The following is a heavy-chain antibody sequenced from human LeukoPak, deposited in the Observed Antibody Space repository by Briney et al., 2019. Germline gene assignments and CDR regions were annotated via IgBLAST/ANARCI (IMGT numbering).Heavy chain of an antibody. CDR2: ISGSGGST. CDR3: AKEYCSGGSCYPAYFDY. J-gene: IGHJ4*02. D-gene: IGHD2-15*01. CDR1: GFTFSSYA. Sequence: GGSLRLSRAASGFTFSSYAMSWVRQAPGKGLEWVSAISGSGGSTYYADSVKGRFTISRDNSKNTLYLQMNSLRAEDTAVYYCAKEYCSGGSCYPAYFDYWGQGTLVTVSS. V-gene: IGHV3-23*01.